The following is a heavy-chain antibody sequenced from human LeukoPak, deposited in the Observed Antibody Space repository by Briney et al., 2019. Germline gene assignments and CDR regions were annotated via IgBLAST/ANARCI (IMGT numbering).Heavy chain of an antibody. Sequence: PGGSLRLSCAASGFTFSAYDIHWVRQAPGKGLEWVAVIRNEGTNKYYADCVKGRFTISRDNSKNTLYLQMDSLRAEDTAVYYCARDRERYFDSNGYDAFDIWGQGTMVTVSS. CDR1: GFTFSAYD. CDR2: IRNEGTNK. CDR3: ARDRERYFDSNGYDAFDI. D-gene: IGHD3-22*01. V-gene: IGHV3-33*01. J-gene: IGHJ3*02.